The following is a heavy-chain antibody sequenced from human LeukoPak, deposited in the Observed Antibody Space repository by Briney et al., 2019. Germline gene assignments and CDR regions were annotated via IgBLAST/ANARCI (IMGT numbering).Heavy chain of an antibody. D-gene: IGHD1-26*01. CDR1: GGSISSYY. CDR3: ARGSDEAHSGSYYDYYYYGMDV. J-gene: IGHJ6*02. V-gene: IGHV4-59*01. Sequence: SETLSLTCTVSGGSISSYYWSWIRQPPGKGLEWIGYIYYSGSTNYNPSLKSRVTISVDTSTSTVYMELSSLRSEDTAVYCCARGSDEAHSGSYYDYYYYGMDVWGQGTTVTVSS. CDR2: IYYSGST.